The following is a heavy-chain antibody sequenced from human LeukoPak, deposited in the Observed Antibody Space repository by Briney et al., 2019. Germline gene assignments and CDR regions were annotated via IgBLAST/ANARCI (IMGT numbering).Heavy chain of an antibody. V-gene: IGHV3-30*04. J-gene: IGHJ3*02. Sequence: GGSLRLSCAASGFTFSSYAMHWVRQAPGKGLEWVAVISYDGSNKYYADSVKGRFTISRDNSKNTLYLQMNSLRAEDTAVYYCARERWSWFGEHPGAFDIWGQGTMVTVSS. D-gene: IGHD3-10*01. CDR1: GFTFSSYA. CDR2: ISYDGSNK. CDR3: ARERWSWFGEHPGAFDI.